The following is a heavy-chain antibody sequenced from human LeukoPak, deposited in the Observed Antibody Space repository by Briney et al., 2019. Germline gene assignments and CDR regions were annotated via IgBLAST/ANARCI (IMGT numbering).Heavy chain of an antibody. J-gene: IGHJ6*02. D-gene: IGHD4-4*01. CDR1: GGSFSGYY. V-gene: IGHV4-34*01. CDR2: INHSGST. CDR3: AREPYSNSYYGMDV. Sequence: SETLSLTCAVYGGSFSGYYWSWIRQPPGEGLEWIGEINHSGSTNYNPCLRSRVTISVDTSKNQFSLKLSSVTAADTAVYYCAREPYSNSYYGMDVWGQGTTVTVSS.